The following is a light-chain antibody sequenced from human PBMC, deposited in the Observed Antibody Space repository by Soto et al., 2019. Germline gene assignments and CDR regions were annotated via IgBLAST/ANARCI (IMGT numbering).Light chain of an antibody. J-gene: IGKJ1*01. CDR2: DAS. V-gene: IGKV1-5*01. CDR1: QSISSW. Sequence: DIQMTQSPATLSASVGDRVTITGRASQSISSWLAWYQQKPGKAPKLLIYDASILESGVPSRFSGSRSGTEFTLTISSLQPDDFATYYCQQYNSYSQWTFGQGTKVDI. CDR3: QQYNSYSQWT.